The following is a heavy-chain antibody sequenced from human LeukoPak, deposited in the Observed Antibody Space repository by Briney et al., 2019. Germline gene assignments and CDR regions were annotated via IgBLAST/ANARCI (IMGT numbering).Heavy chain of an antibody. Sequence: GGSLRLSCAASGFTFSSYAMHWVRQAPGKGLEWVAVISYDGSNKYYADSVKGRFTISRGNSKNTLYLQMNSLRAEDTAVYYCARGPALYSSSSRNFDYWGQGTLVTVSS. CDR3: ARGPALYSSSSRNFDY. J-gene: IGHJ4*02. V-gene: IGHV3-30*01. CDR2: ISYDGSNK. D-gene: IGHD6-6*01. CDR1: GFTFSSYA.